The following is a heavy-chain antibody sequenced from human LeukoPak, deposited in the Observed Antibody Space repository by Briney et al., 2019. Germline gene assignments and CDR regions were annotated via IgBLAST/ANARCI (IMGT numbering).Heavy chain of an antibody. V-gene: IGHV1-18*01. Sequence: GASVNLSFTSSASTFTSYGISWMRQAPGHGLESLGWISAYNGHTNYLQKLQRRVTMTPETSTSTAYMELRSLRSVDTAVYYCARDTSRISKLIQLWLIDYWGQGTLVTVSS. D-gene: IGHD5-18*01. CDR3: ARDTSRISKLIQLWLIDY. J-gene: IGHJ4*02. CDR1: ASTFTSYG. CDR2: ISAYNGHT.